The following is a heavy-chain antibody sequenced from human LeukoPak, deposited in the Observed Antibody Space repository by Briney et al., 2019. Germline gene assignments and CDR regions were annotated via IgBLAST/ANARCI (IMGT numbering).Heavy chain of an antibody. CDR1: GFTFSSYG. V-gene: IGHV3-33*01. Sequence: GGSLRLSCAASGFTFSSYGMHWVRQAPGKGLEWVAVIWYDGSNKYYADSVKGRFTISRDNSKNTLYLQMNSLRAEDTAVYYCARGTTTTGYYFDYWAREPWSPSPQ. D-gene: IGHD4-17*01. J-gene: IGHJ4*02. CDR2: IWYDGSNK. CDR3: ARGTTTTGYYFDY.